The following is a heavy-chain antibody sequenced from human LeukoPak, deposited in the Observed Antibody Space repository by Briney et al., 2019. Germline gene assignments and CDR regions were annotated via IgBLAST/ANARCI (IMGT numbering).Heavy chain of an antibody. J-gene: IGHJ4*02. Sequence: GGSLRLSCAASGFTVSSYWMSWVRQAPGKGLEWVANIKQDGSEKYYVDSVKGRFTISRDNAKNSLYLQMNSLRAEDTAVYYCARASRGGATLNFDYWGQGTLVTVSS. CDR3: ARASRGGATLNFDY. V-gene: IGHV3-7*03. CDR1: GFTVSSYW. D-gene: IGHD1-26*01. CDR2: IKQDGSEK.